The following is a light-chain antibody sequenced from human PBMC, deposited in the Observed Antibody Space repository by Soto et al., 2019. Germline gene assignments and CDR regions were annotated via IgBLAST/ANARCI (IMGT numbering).Light chain of an antibody. CDR1: QSISTY. J-gene: IGKJ5*01. CDR3: QQRSQWPPMT. CDR2: DAS. V-gene: IGKV3-11*01. Sequence: EIVLRQSPGTLSLSPGERATLSCRASQSISTYLAWYQVKPGQAPRLLIYDASSRATGVPARFSGSGSGTDFSLTISSLEPEDVAVYYCQQRSQWPPMTFGQGTRLEIK.